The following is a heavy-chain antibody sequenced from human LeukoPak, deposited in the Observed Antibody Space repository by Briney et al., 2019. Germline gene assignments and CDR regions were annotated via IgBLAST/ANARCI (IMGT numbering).Heavy chain of an antibody. V-gene: IGHV1-8*01. J-gene: IGHJ6*03. CDR1: GYTFTSYD. CDR3: ARGLEAGYYYYYYMDV. Sequence: EASVKVSCKASGYTFTSYDINWVRQATGQGLEWMGWMNPNSGNTGYAQKFQGRVTMTRNTSIGTAYMELSSLRSEDTAVYYCARGLEAGYYYYYYMDVWGKGTTVTVSS. D-gene: IGHD6-19*01. CDR2: MNPNSGNT.